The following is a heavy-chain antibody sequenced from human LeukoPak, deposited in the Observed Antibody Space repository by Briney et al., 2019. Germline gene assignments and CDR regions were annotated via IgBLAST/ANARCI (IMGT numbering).Heavy chain of an antibody. Sequence: PGGSLRLSCAASGFTFSSYGMHWVRQAPGKGLEWVAFIRYDGSNKYYADSVKGRFTISRDNSKNTLYLQMNSLRAEDTAVSYCAKEKGGRFLMVRGVSDYWGQGTLVTVSS. CDR2: IRYDGSNK. CDR3: AKEKGGRFLMVRGVSDY. V-gene: IGHV3-30*02. J-gene: IGHJ4*02. CDR1: GFTFSSYG. D-gene: IGHD3-10*01.